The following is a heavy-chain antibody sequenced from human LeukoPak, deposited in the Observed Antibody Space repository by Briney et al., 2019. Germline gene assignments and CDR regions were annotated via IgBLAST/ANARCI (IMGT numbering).Heavy chain of an antibody. CDR3: ARATQDTTLRSMDG. Sequence: PSETLSLTCTVSGGSINSGGYFWSRIRQHPGKGLEWIAYIQLSGSTYYNPSLKSRLTISIDTSKNQFFLQLSSVTAADTAVYYCARATQDTTLRSMDGWGQGTTVTVS. CDR1: GGSINSGGYF. CDR2: IQLSGST. J-gene: IGHJ6*01. V-gene: IGHV4-31*03. D-gene: IGHD1-26*01.